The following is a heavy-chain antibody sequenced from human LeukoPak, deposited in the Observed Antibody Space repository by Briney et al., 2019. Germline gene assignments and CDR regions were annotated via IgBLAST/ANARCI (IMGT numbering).Heavy chain of an antibody. D-gene: IGHD3-10*01. J-gene: IGHJ4*02. CDR2: ISSSGSTI. Sequence: GGSLRLSCAASGFTFSSYEMNWVRQAPGKGLEWVSYISSSGSTIYYADSVKGRFTISRDNAKNSLYLQMNSLRVEDTAVYYCARSLRYYYGSGSYSDPGTEDYWGQGTLVTVSS. V-gene: IGHV3-48*03. CDR3: ARSLRYYYGSGSYSDPGTEDY. CDR1: GFTFSSYE.